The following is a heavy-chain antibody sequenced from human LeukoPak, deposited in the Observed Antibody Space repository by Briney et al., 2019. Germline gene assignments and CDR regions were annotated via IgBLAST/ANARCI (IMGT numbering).Heavy chain of an antibody. CDR1: GFTFSSYA. Sequence: TGGSLRLSCAASGFTFSSYAMHWVRQAPGKGLEWVAVISYDGSNKYYADSVKGRFTISRDNAKNSLYLQMNSLRAEDTAVYYCARDLSGYSGYLFDYWGQGTLVTVSS. CDR2: ISYDGSNK. CDR3: ARDLSGYSGYLFDY. D-gene: IGHD5-12*01. J-gene: IGHJ4*02. V-gene: IGHV3-30*04.